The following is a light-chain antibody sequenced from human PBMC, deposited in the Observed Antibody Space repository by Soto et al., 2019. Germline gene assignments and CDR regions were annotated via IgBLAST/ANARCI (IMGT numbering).Light chain of an antibody. CDR2: DVS. CDR1: SSDVGGYNY. Sequence: QSVLTQPASVSGSPGQSITISCTGTSSDVGGYNYVSWYQQHPGKAPKLMIYDVSNRPSGVSNRFSGFKSGNTASLTISGLQAEDEADYYCSSYTSSSTLLYVFVTGTKVTVL. J-gene: IGLJ1*01. V-gene: IGLV2-14*01. CDR3: SSYTSSSTLLYV.